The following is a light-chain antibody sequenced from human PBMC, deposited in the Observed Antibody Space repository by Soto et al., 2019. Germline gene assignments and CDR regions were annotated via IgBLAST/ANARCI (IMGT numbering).Light chain of an antibody. CDR2: GAS. Sequence: DIQMTQSPSTLSASVGDRVTITCRASQSISRWLAWYQQKPGTAPKLLIYGASTLDSGVPSRFSGSRSGTEFTLTVSSLQPDDFATYYCQQYNDSFPYTFGQGTKVDIK. CDR3: QQYNDSFPYT. CDR1: QSISRW. J-gene: IGKJ2*01. V-gene: IGKV1-5*03.